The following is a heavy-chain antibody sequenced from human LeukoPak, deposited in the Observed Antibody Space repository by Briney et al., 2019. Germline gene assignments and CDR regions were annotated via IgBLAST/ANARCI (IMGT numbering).Heavy chain of an antibody. CDR1: GGSISSYY. Sequence: PSETLSLTCTVSGGSISSYYWSWIRQPPGKGLEWIGYIYYSGSTNYNPSLKSRVTVSVDTSKNQFSLRLSSVTAADTAVYYCARDLTAAAGTAYDDYWGQGTLVTVSS. CDR3: ARDLTAAAGTAYDDY. V-gene: IGHV4-59*01. J-gene: IGHJ4*02. D-gene: IGHD6-13*01. CDR2: IYYSGST.